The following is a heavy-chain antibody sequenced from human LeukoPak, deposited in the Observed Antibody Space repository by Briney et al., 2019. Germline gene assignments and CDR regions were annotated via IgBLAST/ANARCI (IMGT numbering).Heavy chain of an antibody. CDR3: ARGRYGYVIDY. J-gene: IGHJ4*02. V-gene: IGHV3-13*01. Sequence: GGSLRLSCAASGFTFSSYDMHWGRQAPGKGLEWVSAIGTAGDTYYPGSVKGRFTISRENAKNSLYLQMNSLRAGDTAVYYCARGRYGYVIDYWGQGTLVTVSS. D-gene: IGHD5-18*01. CDR1: GFTFSSYD. CDR2: IGTAGDT.